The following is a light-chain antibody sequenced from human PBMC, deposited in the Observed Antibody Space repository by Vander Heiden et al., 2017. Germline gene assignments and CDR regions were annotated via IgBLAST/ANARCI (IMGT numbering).Light chain of an antibody. CDR2: GKN. J-gene: IGLJ1*01. Sequence: SSELTQAPAVSSALGQTVRITCQGDSLRSYYASWYQQKPGQAPVLVIYGKNNRPSGIPDRFSGSSSGNTASLTITGAQAEDEADYYCNSRDSSGNQLVFGTATKV. CDR3: NSRDSSGNQLV. CDR1: SLRSYY. V-gene: IGLV3-19*01.